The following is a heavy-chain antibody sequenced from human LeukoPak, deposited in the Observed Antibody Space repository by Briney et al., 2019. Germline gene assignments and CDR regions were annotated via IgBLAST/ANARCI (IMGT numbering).Heavy chain of an antibody. Sequence: PSETLSLTCTVSGDSISSNYFSSNLFHWGWLRQPPGEGLEWIGSIYYSGTTYYNPSLKSRVTISVDTSKNQFSLKLTSVTAADTAVYYCARDCCGYRSWFDPWGQGTLVTVPS. CDR2: IYYSGTT. CDR3: ARDCCGYRSWFDP. D-gene: IGHD6-25*01. CDR1: GDSISSNYFSSNLFH. J-gene: IGHJ5*02. V-gene: IGHV4-39*07.